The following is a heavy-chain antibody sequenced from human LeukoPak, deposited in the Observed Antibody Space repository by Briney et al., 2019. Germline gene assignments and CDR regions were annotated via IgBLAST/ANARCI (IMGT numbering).Heavy chain of an antibody. V-gene: IGHV3-49*04. CDR2: IRSKAYGGTT. D-gene: IGHD2-15*01. CDR3: TLYCSGGSCYSGYYYGMDV. CDR1: GFTFSSYA. J-gene: IGHJ6*02. Sequence: GGSLRLSCAASGFTFSSYAMSWVRQAPGKGLEWVGFIRSKAYGGTTEYAASVKGRFTISRDDSKSIAYLQMNSLKTEDTAVYYCTLYCSGGSCYSGYYYGMDVWGQGTTVTVSS.